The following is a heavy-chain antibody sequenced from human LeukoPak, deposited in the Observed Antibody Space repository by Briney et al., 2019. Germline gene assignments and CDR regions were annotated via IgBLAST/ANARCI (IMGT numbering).Heavy chain of an antibody. CDR2: ISGSGGST. V-gene: IGHV3-23*01. CDR1: GFTFNNYA. D-gene: IGHD1-1*01. CDR3: AKSSGFDLERSDY. Sequence: TGGSLRLSCAVSGFTFNNYAMTWVRQAPGKGLEWVSGISGSGGSTYYADSVKGRFTISRDNSKNTLRLQMNNLRAEDTAVYYCAKSSGFDLERSDYWGQGTLVTVSS. J-gene: IGHJ4*02.